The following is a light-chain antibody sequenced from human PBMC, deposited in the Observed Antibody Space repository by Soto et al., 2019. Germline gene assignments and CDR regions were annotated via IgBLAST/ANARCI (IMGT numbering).Light chain of an antibody. V-gene: IGLV2-23*02. CDR1: SSDVGRYNL. CDR2: EVS. CDR3: CSYAGSTTYVV. Sequence: QSALTQPASVSGSPGQSITISCTGTSSDVGRYNLVSWYQQHPDKAPKLIIYEVSKWPSGVSNRFSGSKSGNTAALTISGLQAEDEADYYCCSYAGSTTYVVFGGGTKVTVL. J-gene: IGLJ2*01.